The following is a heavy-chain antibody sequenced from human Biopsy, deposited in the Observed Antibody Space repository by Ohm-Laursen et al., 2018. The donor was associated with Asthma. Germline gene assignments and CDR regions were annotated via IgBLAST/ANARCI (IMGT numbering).Heavy chain of an antibody. J-gene: IGHJ1*01. V-gene: IGHV4-39*01. Sequence: SETLSLTCTFSGGSISSRPSYWGWLRQPPGKGLEWIASFSASGTSYFNASLKSRVTTSIDMSKNQLSLRLTSVTAADTAVYFCARHGPTNYRLDSWGQGSLVIVSS. D-gene: IGHD4/OR15-4a*01. CDR1: GGSISSRPSY. CDR3: ARHGPTNYRLDS. CDR2: FSASGTS.